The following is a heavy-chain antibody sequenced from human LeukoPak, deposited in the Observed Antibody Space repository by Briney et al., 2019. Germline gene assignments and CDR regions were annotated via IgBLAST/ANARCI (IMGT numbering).Heavy chain of an antibody. Sequence: GASVKVSCRASGYTFTSYGISWVRQAPGQGLEWMGWISAYNGNTNYAQKLQGRVTMTTDTSTSTAYMELKSLRPDDTAVYYCARDIAEQWLVRKYYFDYWGQGTLVTVSS. CDR3: ARDIAEQWLVRKYYFDY. J-gene: IGHJ4*02. D-gene: IGHD6-19*01. CDR1: GYTFTSYG. V-gene: IGHV1-18*01. CDR2: ISAYNGNT.